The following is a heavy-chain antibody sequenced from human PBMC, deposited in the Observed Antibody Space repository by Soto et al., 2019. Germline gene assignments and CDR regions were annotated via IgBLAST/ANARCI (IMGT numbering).Heavy chain of an antibody. V-gene: IGHV4-4*02. CDR1: GDSISSSVW. J-gene: IGHJ4*02. D-gene: IGHD7-27*01. Sequence: SETLSLTCAVSGDSISSSVWWTWVRQPPGKGLGGIGEVFHTGDTYFNPSLRSRVAMSVDKSTNEFSLKVTSVTAADTAIYYCARKAWVRFDYWGQGALVTVSS. CDR3: ARKAWVRFDY. CDR2: VFHTGDT.